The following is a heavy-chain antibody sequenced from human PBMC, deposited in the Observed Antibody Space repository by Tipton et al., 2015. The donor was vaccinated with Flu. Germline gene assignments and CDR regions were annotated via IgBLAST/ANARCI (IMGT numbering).Heavy chain of an antibody. D-gene: IGHD1-26*01. J-gene: IGHJ4*02. Sequence: TLSLTCTVSGGSISSGSYYWSWIRQPAGKGLEWIGRIYTSGSTNYNPSLKSRVTISVDTSKNQLSLKLNSVTAADTAVYYCAREGHISGSYGRFEYRGQGTLVTVSS. CDR2: IYTSGST. CDR1: GGSISSGSYY. V-gene: IGHV4-61*02. CDR3: AREGHISGSYGRFEY.